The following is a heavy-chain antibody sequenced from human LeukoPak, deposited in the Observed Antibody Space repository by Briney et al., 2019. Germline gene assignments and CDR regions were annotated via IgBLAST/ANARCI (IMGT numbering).Heavy chain of an antibody. J-gene: IGHJ4*02. CDR1: GGSISSYY. Sequence: SETLSLTCTVSGGSISSYYWSWIRQPAGKGLEWIGRIYTSGSTNYNPSLKSRVTMSVDTSKNQFSLKLSSVTAADTAVYYCARETTYYYDSSGHGLDYWGQGTLVTVSS. CDR2: IYTSGST. D-gene: IGHD3-22*01. V-gene: IGHV4-4*07. CDR3: ARETTYYYDSSGHGLDY.